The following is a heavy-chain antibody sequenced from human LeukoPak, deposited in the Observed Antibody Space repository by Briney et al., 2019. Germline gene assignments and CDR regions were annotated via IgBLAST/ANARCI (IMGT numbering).Heavy chain of an antibody. CDR3: ARDFSSDYDS. J-gene: IGHJ5*02. CDR1: GFTFSSYS. CDR2: IYSGGST. D-gene: IGHD5-12*01. V-gene: IGHV3-53*04. Sequence: GGSLRLSCAASGFTFSSYSMNWVRQAPGKGLEWVSVIYSGGSTYYADSVKGRFTISRHNSKNTLYLQMNSLRAEDTAVYYCARDFSSDYDSWGQGTLVTVSS.